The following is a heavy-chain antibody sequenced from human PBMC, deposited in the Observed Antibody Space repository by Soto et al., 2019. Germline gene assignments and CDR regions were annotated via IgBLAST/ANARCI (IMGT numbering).Heavy chain of an antibody. Sequence: QVQLVESGGGVVQPGRSLRLSCAASRFTLSSYSMHWVRQAPGKGLEWVAVIWYDGSNKYYADSVKGRFTISRDNSNNTLYLQLNSLRGEDTAVYYCARDPGKWGRSYYGMDVWGQGTTVTVSS. J-gene: IGHJ6*02. CDR1: RFTLSSYS. CDR3: ARDPGKWGRSYYGMDV. V-gene: IGHV3-33*01. CDR2: IWYDGSNK. D-gene: IGHD3-16*01.